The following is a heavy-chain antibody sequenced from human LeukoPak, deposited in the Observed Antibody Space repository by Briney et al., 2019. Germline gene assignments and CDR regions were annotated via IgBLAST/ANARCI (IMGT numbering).Heavy chain of an antibody. D-gene: IGHD3-16*01. Sequence: PGGSLRLSCAASGFTFSDAWMSWVRQAPGKGLEWVGHVKRKNEGGSADYSAPVKGRSTISRDDSKKTLNLQMNSLTPEATDVYYGAKDPGAGSRKYYANTFDIWGGGTLVTVSS. CDR2: VKRKNEGGSA. CDR3: AKDPGAGSRKYYANTFDI. CDR1: GFTFSDAW. J-gene: IGHJ3*02. V-gene: IGHV3-15*01.